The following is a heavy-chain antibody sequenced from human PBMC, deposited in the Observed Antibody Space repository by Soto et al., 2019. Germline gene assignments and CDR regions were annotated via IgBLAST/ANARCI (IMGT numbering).Heavy chain of an antibody. Sequence: QLQLQESGPGLVKPSETLSLTCTVSGGSISSSSYYWGWIRQPPGKGLEWIGSIYYSGSTYYNPSLKSRVPISVNTSKNQCSPKVGSGTAADTAVYYCERHGHSSGWYKAPPPPPFDYWGQGTLVTVSS. CDR3: ERHGHSSGWYKAPPPPPFDY. CDR2: IYYSGST. V-gene: IGHV4-39*01. D-gene: IGHD6-19*01. J-gene: IGHJ4*02. CDR1: GGSISSSSYY.